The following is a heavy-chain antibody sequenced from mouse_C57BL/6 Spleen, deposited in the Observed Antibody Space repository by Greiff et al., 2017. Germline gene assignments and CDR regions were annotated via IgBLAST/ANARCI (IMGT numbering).Heavy chain of an antibody. Sequence: EVQLQPSGPGLVKPSQSLSLTCSVTGYSITSGYYWNWIRQFPGNKLEWMGYISYDGSNNYNPALKNRISITRDTSKNQFFLKLNYVTTEDTATYYCEREPLDYAMDYWGQGTSVTVSS. CDR3: EREPLDYAMDY. CDR2: ISYDGSN. CDR1: GYSITSGYY. V-gene: IGHV3-6*01. J-gene: IGHJ4*01.